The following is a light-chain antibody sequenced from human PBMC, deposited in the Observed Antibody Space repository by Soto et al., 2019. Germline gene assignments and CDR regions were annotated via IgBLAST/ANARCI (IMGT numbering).Light chain of an antibody. CDR3: QRYGSSPLT. CDR2: DAS. V-gene: IGKV3-20*01. CDR1: QSVSSNY. J-gene: IGKJ4*01. Sequence: EIVLTQSPGTLSLSPGERATLSCRASQSVSSNYLAWYKQKPGQAPRLLIHDASSRATGIPDRFSGSGSGTDFTLTISRLEPEDFAVYYWQRYGSSPLTFGGGTKVEIK.